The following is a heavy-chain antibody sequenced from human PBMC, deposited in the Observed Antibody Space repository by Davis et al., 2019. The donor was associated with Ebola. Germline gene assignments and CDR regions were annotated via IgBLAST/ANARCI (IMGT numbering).Heavy chain of an antibody. CDR3: ARDRGNFDS. J-gene: IGHJ4*02. CDR1: GYKFTSYA. CDR2: INTNTGNP. D-gene: IGHD3-10*01. Sequence: AASVKVSCKASGYKFTSYAMNWVRQAPGQGLEWMGWINTNTGNPTYAQGLTGRFVFSLDTSVSTTYLQISSLKAEDTAIYYCARDRGNFDSWGQGTLFTVSS. V-gene: IGHV7-4-1*02.